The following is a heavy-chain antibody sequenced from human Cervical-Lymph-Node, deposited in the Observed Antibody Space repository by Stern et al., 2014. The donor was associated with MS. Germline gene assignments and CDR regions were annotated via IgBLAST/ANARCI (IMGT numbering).Heavy chain of an antibody. D-gene: IGHD2-8*01. CDR2: FIPIFGTT. Sequence: QVQLVQSGAEVKKPGSSVNVSCKASGGTFINHAISWVRQAPGQGLEWMGVFIPIFGTTDYAQKFQVRVTISADESANTAYMELSSLRSQDTAVYYCARDNDDNGMDVWGQGTTVIVSS. CDR1: GGTFINHA. J-gene: IGHJ6*02. CDR3: ARDNDDNGMDV. V-gene: IGHV1-69*01.